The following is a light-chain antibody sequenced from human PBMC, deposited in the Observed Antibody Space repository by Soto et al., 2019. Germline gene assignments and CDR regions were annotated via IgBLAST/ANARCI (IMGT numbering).Light chain of an antibody. CDR2: GAS. J-gene: IGKJ3*01. CDR3: QQYGRSPFT. Sequence: EIVMTQSPGTLSLSPGETATLSCRASQSVSSNYVAWFHQKPGQAPRLLIYGASSRATGVLDRFSASGSGTAFTLTISRLEPEDFAVYYCQQYGRSPFTFGPGTKVDIK. CDR1: QSVSSNY. V-gene: IGKV3-20*01.